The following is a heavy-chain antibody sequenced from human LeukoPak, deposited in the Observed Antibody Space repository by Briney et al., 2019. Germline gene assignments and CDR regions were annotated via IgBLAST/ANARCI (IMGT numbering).Heavy chain of an antibody. V-gene: IGHV1-2*02. J-gene: IGHJ5*02. D-gene: IGHD3-3*01. CDR2: INPNSGGT. Sequence: EASVKVSCKASGYTFTGYYMHWVRQAPGQGLEWMGWINPNSGGTNYAQKFQGRVTMTRDTSISTAYMELSRLRSDDTAVYYCARDGRYYDFWSGYLRWFDPWGQGTLVTVSS. CDR1: GYTFTGYY. CDR3: ARDGRYYDFWSGYLRWFDP.